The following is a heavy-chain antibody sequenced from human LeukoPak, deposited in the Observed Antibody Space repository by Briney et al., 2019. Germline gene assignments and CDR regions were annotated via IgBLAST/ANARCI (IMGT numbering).Heavy chain of an antibody. CDR2: ISYSGTT. V-gene: IGHV4-59*01. CDR3: ARHTYYYDSSGLYYYYYMNV. J-gene: IGHJ6*03. Sequence: SETLSLTCTVSGDPISNYHWSWIRQPPGKGLEWIGYISYSGTTNYNPSLRSRVTISRDTSKNQFSLKLSSVTAADSAVYFCARHTYYYDSSGLYYYYYMNVWGKGTTVTVSS. D-gene: IGHD3-22*01. CDR1: GDPISNYH.